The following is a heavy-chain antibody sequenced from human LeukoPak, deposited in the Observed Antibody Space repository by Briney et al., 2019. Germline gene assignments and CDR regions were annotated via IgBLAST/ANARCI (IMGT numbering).Heavy chain of an antibody. Sequence: GGSLRLSCAASGFTFSSYAMSWVRQPPGKGREGVPPISGGGSSIHYADSVKGRFTISRDNSKNTLYLQMNSLRAEDTAVYYCANPRLQLELRLLFDFWGQGTLVTVSS. J-gene: IGHJ4*02. D-gene: IGHD1-7*01. CDR2: ISGGGSSI. CDR1: GFTFSSYA. V-gene: IGHV3-23*01. CDR3: ANPRLQLELRLLFDF.